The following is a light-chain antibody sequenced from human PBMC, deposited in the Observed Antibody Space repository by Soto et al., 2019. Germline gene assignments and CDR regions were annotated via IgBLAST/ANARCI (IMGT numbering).Light chain of an antibody. CDR1: QLFSSN. J-gene: IGKJ1*01. V-gene: IGKV3-20*01. Sequence: EIVMTQSPATLSVSPGESVTLSCRASQLFSSNLAWYQRRPGQAPRLLIYGASSRAIGIPDRFSGSGSGTDFALTISRLEPEDFAVYYCQQYLKSPWTVGQGTKVDSK. CDR3: QQYLKSPWT. CDR2: GAS.